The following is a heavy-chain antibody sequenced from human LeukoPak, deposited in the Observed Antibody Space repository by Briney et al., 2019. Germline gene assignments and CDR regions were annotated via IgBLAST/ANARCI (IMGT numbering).Heavy chain of an antibody. Sequence: GASVKVSCKASGGTFSSYAISWVRQAPGQGLVWMGGIIPIFGTANYAQKFQGRVTITADKSTSTAYMELSSLRSEDTAVYYCARDSSGPVYYYYMDVWGKGTTVTVSS. J-gene: IGHJ6*03. D-gene: IGHD3-22*01. CDR1: GGTFSSYA. V-gene: IGHV1-69*06. CDR2: IIPIFGTA. CDR3: ARDSSGPVYYYYMDV.